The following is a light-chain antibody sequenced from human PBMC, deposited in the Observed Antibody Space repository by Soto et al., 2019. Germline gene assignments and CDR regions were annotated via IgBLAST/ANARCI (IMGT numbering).Light chain of an antibody. Sequence: QSVLTQPAGVSGSPGQSITISCAGTSSDVADYKYVSWYQQHPGKAPKLMIYEVSNRPSGVPNRFSGSKSGNTASLTISGLQPEDEADYYCSSYTRSTTLLFGGGTKVTVL. CDR3: SSYTRSTTLL. V-gene: IGLV2-14*01. CDR2: EVS. J-gene: IGLJ2*01. CDR1: SSDVADYKY.